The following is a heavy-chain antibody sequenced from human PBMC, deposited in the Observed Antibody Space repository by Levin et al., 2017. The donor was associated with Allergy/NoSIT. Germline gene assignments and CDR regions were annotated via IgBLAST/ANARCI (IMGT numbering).Heavy chain of an antibody. J-gene: IGHJ4*02. Sequence: GESLKISCTVSGLTFSSYWMSWVRQAPGKGLEWVANIKQDGSEKHYLDSVKGRFTISRDNAKDSLYLQMNSLRVDDTGLYYCASDFAWGRPTYWGQGALVTVSS. V-gene: IGHV3-7*01. CDR3: ASDFAWGRPTY. D-gene: IGHD3-16*01. CDR2: IKQDGSEK. CDR1: GLTFSSYW.